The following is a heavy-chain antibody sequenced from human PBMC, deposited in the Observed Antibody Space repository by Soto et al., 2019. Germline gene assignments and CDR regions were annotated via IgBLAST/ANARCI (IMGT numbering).Heavy chain of an antibody. CDR1: GFTFDDYA. CDR2: ISWNSGSI. J-gene: IGHJ6*02. Sequence: EVQLVESGGGLVQPGRSLRLSCAASGFTFDDYAMHWVRQAPGKGLEWVSGISWNSGSIGYADSVKGRFTISRDNAKNSLYLQMNSLRAEDTALYYCAKEQYQTHYYYYYGMDVWGQGTTVTVSS. D-gene: IGHD2-2*01. V-gene: IGHV3-9*01. CDR3: AKEQYQTHYYYYYGMDV.